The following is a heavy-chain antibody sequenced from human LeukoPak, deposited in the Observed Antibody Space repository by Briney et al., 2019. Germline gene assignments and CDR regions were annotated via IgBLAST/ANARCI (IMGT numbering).Heavy chain of an antibody. Sequence: GGSLRLSCAASGFTFSSYGMHWVRQAPGKELVWVSRVKSDGSNPNYADSVKGRFTISRDNAENMLYLQMNTLGAEDTAVYYCARDIVSGSGSLDYWGQGTLVTVSS. CDR1: GFTFSSYG. D-gene: IGHD3-10*01. J-gene: IGHJ4*02. CDR3: ARDIVSGSGSLDY. CDR2: VKSDGSNP. V-gene: IGHV3-74*01.